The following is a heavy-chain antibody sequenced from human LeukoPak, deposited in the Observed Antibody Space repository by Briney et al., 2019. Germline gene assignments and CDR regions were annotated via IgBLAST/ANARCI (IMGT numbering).Heavy chain of an antibody. Sequence: TSETLSLTCTVSGGSISSGGYYWSWIRQHPGKGLEWIGYIYYSGSTYYNPSLKSRVTISVDRSKNQFSLKLSSVTAADTAVYYCARGLETTVYFQHWGQGTLVTVSS. CDR3: ARGLETTVYFQH. J-gene: IGHJ1*01. CDR2: IYYSGST. V-gene: IGHV4-31*03. CDR1: GGSISSGGYY. D-gene: IGHD4-17*01.